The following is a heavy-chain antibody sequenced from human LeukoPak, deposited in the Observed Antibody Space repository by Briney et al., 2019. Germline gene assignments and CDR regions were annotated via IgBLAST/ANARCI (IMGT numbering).Heavy chain of an antibody. CDR1: GYDFTGFF. V-gene: IGHV1-2*02. CDR3: ARDGNFDI. Sequence: GASVKVSCKASGYDFTGFFMHWVRQAPGQGLEGMGWISPNSGGTNYAQKFQGRVTMTRGTSISTAYMELNRLTSDDTAVYYCARDGNFDIWGQGTVVTVSS. CDR2: ISPNSGGT. D-gene: IGHD4-23*01. J-gene: IGHJ3*02.